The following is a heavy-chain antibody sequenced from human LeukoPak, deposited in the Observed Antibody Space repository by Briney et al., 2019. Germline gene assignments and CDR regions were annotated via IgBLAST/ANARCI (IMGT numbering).Heavy chain of an antibody. D-gene: IGHD3-22*01. CDR2: ISSSSSYI. CDR1: GFTFSSYS. V-gene: IGHV3-21*01. Sequence: PGGSLRLSCAASGFTFSSYSMNWVRQAPGKGLEWVSSISSSSSYIYYADSVKGRFTISRDNAKNSLYLQMNSLRAEDTAVYYCARDRYYYDSSGNSYFDYWGQGTLVTVSS. CDR3: ARDRYYYDSSGNSYFDY. J-gene: IGHJ4*02.